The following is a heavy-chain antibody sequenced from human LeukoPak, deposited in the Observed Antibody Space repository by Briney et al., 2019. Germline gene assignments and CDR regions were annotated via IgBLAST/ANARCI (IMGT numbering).Heavy chain of an antibody. CDR3: ARDLGRYDSNQGPLDAFDI. CDR2: IYSAGST. D-gene: IGHD3-22*01. J-gene: IGHJ3*02. V-gene: IGHV3-53*01. Sequence: GGSLRLSCAASGFTVSSNHMSWVRQAPGKGLEWVSVIYSAGSTYYADSVKGRFTIFRDNSKNTLYLQMNSLRAEDTAIYYCARDLGRYDSNQGPLDAFDIWGQGTMVTVSS. CDR1: GFTVSSNH.